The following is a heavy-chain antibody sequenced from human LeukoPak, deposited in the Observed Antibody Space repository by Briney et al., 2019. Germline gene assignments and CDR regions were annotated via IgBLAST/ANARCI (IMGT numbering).Heavy chain of an antibody. CDR2: IDSNSGGT. CDR1: GYAFSGYY. J-gene: IGHJ4*02. Sequence: GASVKVSCKASGYAFSGYYMHWVRLAPGQGFEWMGRIDSNSGGTNYAQNFQGRVTMTRDTSISTVYMELISLRSDDTAVYYCAREMNYGDYRTSDYWGQGTLVTVPS. V-gene: IGHV1-2*02. CDR3: AREMNYGDYRTSDY. D-gene: IGHD4-17*01.